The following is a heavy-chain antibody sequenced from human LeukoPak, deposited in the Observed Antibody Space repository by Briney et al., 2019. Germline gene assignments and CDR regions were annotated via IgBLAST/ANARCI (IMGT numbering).Heavy chain of an antibody. V-gene: IGHV3-30-3*01. D-gene: IGHD1-26*01. Sequence: GRSLRLSCAASGFTFSSYAMHWVRQAPGKGLEWVAVISFDGSDKYYADSVKGRFTFSRDNSKNTLYLQMNSLRAEDTAVYYCARDQHSEIGVGANDYWGQGTLVTVSS. CDR2: ISFDGSDK. J-gene: IGHJ4*02. CDR3: ARDQHSEIGVGANDY. CDR1: GFTFSSYA.